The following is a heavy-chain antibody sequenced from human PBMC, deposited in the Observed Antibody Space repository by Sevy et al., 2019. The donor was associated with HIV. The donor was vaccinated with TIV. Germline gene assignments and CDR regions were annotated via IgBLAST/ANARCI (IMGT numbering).Heavy chain of an antibody. D-gene: IGHD6-19*01. CDR1: GFSFSTYW. Sequence: GGSLRLSCSASGFSFSTYWMTWVRQAPGKGLEWVANINQHGSEKHYVDLVKGRFTIFRDNAKKSFYLQMNNLRVDDTAVYYCSRHGGQWLDDPFDIWGQGIMVTVSS. CDR3: SRHGGQWLDDPFDI. V-gene: IGHV3-7*01. J-gene: IGHJ3*02. CDR2: INQHGSEK.